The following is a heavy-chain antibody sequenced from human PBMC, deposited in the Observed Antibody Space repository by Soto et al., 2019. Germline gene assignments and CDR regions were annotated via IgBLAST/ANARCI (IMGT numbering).Heavy chain of an antibody. Sequence: QPGGSLRLSCAASGFTFSSYAMSWVRQAPGKGLEWVSAISGSGGSTYYADSVKGRFTISRDNSKNTLYLQMNSLRAEDTAVYYCAKIQVRIFGVVIHPFDYWGQGTLVTVSS. V-gene: IGHV3-23*01. CDR1: GFTFSSYA. J-gene: IGHJ4*02. D-gene: IGHD3-3*01. CDR3: AKIQVRIFGVVIHPFDY. CDR2: ISGSGGST.